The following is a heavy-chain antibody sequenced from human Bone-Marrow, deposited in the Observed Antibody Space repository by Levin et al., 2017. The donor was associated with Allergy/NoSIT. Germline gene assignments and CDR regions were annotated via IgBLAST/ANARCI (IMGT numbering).Heavy chain of an antibody. J-gene: IGHJ4*02. D-gene: IGHD6-19*01. Sequence: SQTLSLTCGVSGGSLNGYYWSWIRQSPGKGLEWIGEITQSGSANYNPSLKSRVRMSIDTSKNQFSLRLTTVTDADTAIYYCARGPAVSGSFDYWGQGTLVTVSS. V-gene: IGHV4-34*01. CDR1: GGSLNGYY. CDR2: ITQSGSA. CDR3: ARGPAVSGSFDY.